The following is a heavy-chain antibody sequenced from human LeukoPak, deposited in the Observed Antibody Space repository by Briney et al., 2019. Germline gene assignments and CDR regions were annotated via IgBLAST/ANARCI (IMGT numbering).Heavy chain of an antibody. Sequence: PSETLSLTCTVSGGSITSHFWSWIRQPPGKGLEWIGYIFYSGSTKYNPSLKSRVTMSVDTSRNQFSLKLSSVTAADTAVYYCARSDEYSSSSYYYYYYMDVWGKGTTVTVSS. CDR3: ARSDEYSSSSYYYYYYMDV. CDR1: GGSITSHF. J-gene: IGHJ6*03. D-gene: IGHD6-6*01. CDR2: IFYSGST. V-gene: IGHV4-59*11.